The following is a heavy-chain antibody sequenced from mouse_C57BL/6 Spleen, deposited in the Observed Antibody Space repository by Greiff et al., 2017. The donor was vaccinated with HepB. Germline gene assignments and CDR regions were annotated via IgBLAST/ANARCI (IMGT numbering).Heavy chain of an antibody. Sequence: VQLQQPGAELVRPGTSVKLSCKASGYTFTSYWMHWVKQRPGQGLEWIGVIDPSDSYTNYNQKFKGKATLTVDTSSSTAYMQLSSLTSEDSAVYDCARSGHYYGSSYWYFDVWGTGTTVTVSS. CDR3: ARSGHYYGSSYWYFDV. CDR1: GYTFTSYW. D-gene: IGHD1-1*01. V-gene: IGHV1-59*01. J-gene: IGHJ1*03. CDR2: IDPSDSYT.